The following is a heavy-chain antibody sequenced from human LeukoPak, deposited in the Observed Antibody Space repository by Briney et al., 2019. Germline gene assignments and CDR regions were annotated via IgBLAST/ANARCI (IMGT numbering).Heavy chain of an antibody. CDR1: GFTVSSNY. D-gene: IGHD1-7*01. J-gene: IGHJ4*02. V-gene: IGHV3-53*01. Sequence: SGGSLRLSCAASGFTVSSNYMSWVRQAPGKGLEWVSVIYSGGSTYYADSVKGRFTISRDNSKNTLYLQMNSLRAEDTAVYYCARVGLDNWNYVGYFDYWGQGTLVTVSS. CDR3: ARVGLDNWNYVGYFDY. CDR2: IYSGGST.